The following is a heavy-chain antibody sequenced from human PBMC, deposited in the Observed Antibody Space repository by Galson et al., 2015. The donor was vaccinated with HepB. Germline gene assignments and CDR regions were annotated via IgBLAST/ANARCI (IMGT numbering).Heavy chain of an antibody. Sequence: SVKVSCKASGYTFTSYGISWVRQAPGQGLEWMGWISAYNGNTNYAQKFQGRVTMTRDTSTSTDYMDLSSLRSEDTAVYYCARGRILLYNWFDPWGQGTLVTVSS. D-gene: IGHD2/OR15-2a*01. V-gene: IGHV1-18*04. CDR3: ARGRILLYNWFDP. CDR1: GYTFTSYG. J-gene: IGHJ5*02. CDR2: ISAYNGNT.